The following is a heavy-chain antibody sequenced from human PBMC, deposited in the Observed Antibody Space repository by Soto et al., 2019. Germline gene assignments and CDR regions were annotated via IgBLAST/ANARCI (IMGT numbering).Heavy chain of an antibody. J-gene: IGHJ6*02. V-gene: IGHV3-15*01. CDR1: VFTFSNAW. CDR3: TTGLYGAVGSSGHYYYYYGMDV. Sequence: GGSLRLSCAASVFTFSNAWMSWVRQAPGKGLEWVGRIKSKTDGGTTDYAAPVKGRFTISRDDSKNTLYLQMNSLKTEDTAVYYCTTGLYGAVGSSGHYYYYYGMDVWGQGTTVTVS. D-gene: IGHD6-6*01. CDR2: IKSKTDGGTT.